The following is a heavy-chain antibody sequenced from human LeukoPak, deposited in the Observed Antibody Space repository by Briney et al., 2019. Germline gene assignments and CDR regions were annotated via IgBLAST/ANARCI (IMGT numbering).Heavy chain of an antibody. CDR1: GYTFTSYD. V-gene: IGHV1-8*01. Sequence: GASVKVSCKASGYTFTSYDINWVRQATGQGLEWMGWMNPNSGNTGYAQKFQGRVTITRNTSISTAYMELSSLRSEDTAVYYCARGVYYYDSSGYRGFDYWGQGTLVTVSS. CDR3: ARGVYYYDSSGYRGFDY. D-gene: IGHD3-22*01. J-gene: IGHJ4*02. CDR2: MNPNSGNT.